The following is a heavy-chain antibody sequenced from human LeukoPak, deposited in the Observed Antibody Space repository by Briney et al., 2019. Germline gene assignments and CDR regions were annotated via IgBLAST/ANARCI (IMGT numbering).Heavy chain of an antibody. CDR1: GGSISSYY. D-gene: IGHD6-13*01. CDR3: ARYGYSSSAFDY. CDR2: LYRSGST. Sequence: SETLSLTCTVSGGSISSYYWSWIRQPAGKGLEWIGRLYRSGSTNYNPSLKSRVSMSVDTSKNQFSLKLSSVTVADTAVYFCARYGYSSSAFDYWGQGTLVTVSS. V-gene: IGHV4-4*07. J-gene: IGHJ4*02.